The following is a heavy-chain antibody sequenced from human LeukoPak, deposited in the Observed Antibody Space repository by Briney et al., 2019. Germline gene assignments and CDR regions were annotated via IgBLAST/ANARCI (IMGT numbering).Heavy chain of an antibody. D-gene: IGHD1-20*01. CDR3: ARADNWKSAYYYYYMDV. CDR2: ISSSGSTI. Sequence: GGSLRLSCAASGFTFSDYYMSWIRQAPGKGLEWVSYISSSGSTIYYADSVKGRFTISRDNAKSSLYLQMNSLRAEDTAVYYCARADNWKSAYYYYYMDVWSKGTTVTVSS. CDR1: GFTFSDYY. J-gene: IGHJ6*03. V-gene: IGHV3-11*01.